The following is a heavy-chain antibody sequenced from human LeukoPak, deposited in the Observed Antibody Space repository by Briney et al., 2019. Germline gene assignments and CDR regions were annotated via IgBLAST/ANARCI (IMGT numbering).Heavy chain of an antibody. CDR3: ARGGDAFDI. J-gene: IGHJ3*02. Sequence: GESLRLSCAASGFTFSSYAMSWVRQAPGKGLEWVSAISGSGGSTYYADSVKGRFTISRDNAKNSLYLQMNSLRAEDTAVYYCARGGDAFDIWGQGTMVTVSS. CDR1: GFTFSSYA. CDR2: ISGSGGST. V-gene: IGHV3-23*01. D-gene: IGHD3-10*01.